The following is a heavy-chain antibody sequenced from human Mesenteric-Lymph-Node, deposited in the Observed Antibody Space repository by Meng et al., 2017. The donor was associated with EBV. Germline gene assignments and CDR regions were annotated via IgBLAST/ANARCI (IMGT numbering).Heavy chain of an antibody. CDR3: ARLYASGGGRGLDF. J-gene: IGHJ4*02. V-gene: IGHV4-39*01. CDR2: IYHNGDT. D-gene: IGHD6-19*01. Sequence: PLQDSGPGLVKPSGTLSLTCTVSGGSINIDDFYWSWIRQPPGKGLEWIGHIYHNGDTDYNPSLNSRVTIFVDTSENQFSLTLTSVTAADTAVYYCARLYASGGGRGLDFWGQGTLVTVSS. CDR1: GGSINIDDFY.